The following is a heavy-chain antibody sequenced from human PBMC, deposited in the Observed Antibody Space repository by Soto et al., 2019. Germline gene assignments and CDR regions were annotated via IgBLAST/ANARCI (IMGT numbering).Heavy chain of an antibody. CDR1: GFTFDDYA. V-gene: IGHV3-9*01. D-gene: IGHD3-9*01. CDR2: ISWNSGSI. J-gene: IGHJ4*02. CDR3: AKGYDILTGYPFDY. Sequence: PGGSLRLSCAASGFTFDDYAMHWVRQAPGKGLEWVSGISWNSGSIGYADSVKGRFTISRDNAKNSLYLQMNSLRAEDTALYYCAKGYDILTGYPFDYWGQGTLVTVSS.